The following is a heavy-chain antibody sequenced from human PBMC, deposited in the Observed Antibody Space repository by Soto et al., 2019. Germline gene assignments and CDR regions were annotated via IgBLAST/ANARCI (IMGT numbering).Heavy chain of an antibody. D-gene: IGHD3-3*01. V-gene: IGHV3-23*01. Sequence: GGSLRLSCAASGFTFSSYAMSWVRQAPGKGLEWVSAISGSGGSTYYADSVKGRFTISRDNSKNTLYLQMNSLRAEDTAVYYCAKTLSRDFWSGYYRAPYYFDYWGQGTLVTSPQ. CDR3: AKTLSRDFWSGYYRAPYYFDY. J-gene: IGHJ4*02. CDR2: ISGSGGST. CDR1: GFTFSSYA.